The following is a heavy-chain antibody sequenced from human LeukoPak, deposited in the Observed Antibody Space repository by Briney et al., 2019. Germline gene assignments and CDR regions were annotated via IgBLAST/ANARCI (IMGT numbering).Heavy chain of an antibody. CDR2: VSGSGGST. CDR3: AKDYDSSGYSVSSFDH. CDR1: GFTFSSYA. V-gene: IGHV3-23*01. J-gene: IGHJ4*02. D-gene: IGHD3-22*01. Sequence: PGGSLRLSCAASGFTFSSYAMSWVRQAPGKGLEWVSAVSGSGGSTYYADSVKGRFTISRDNSKNTLYLQMNSLRAEDTAVYYCAKDYDSSGYSVSSFDHWGQRTLVTVSS.